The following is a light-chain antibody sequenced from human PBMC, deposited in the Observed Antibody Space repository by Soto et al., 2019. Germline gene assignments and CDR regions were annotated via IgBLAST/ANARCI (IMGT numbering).Light chain of an antibody. Sequence: EVVLTQSPGTLSLSPGEGATLSCRASQSVTGHLAWYQQKPGQAPRLLIYGASSRATGIADRFSGSGSGTDFTLTISRLEPEDSAVYYCQQYATSPLTFGGGTKAEMK. CDR1: QSVTGH. CDR3: QQYATSPLT. J-gene: IGKJ4*01. CDR2: GAS. V-gene: IGKV3-20*01.